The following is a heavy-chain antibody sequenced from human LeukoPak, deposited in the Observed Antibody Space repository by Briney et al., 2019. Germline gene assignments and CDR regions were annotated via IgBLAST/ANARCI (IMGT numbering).Heavy chain of an antibody. J-gene: IGHJ4*02. CDR2: ISDSGGST. D-gene: IGHD3-16*01. CDR3: AKGGGWLYYFDY. CDR1: GFTFSSFA. V-gene: IGHV3-23*01. Sequence: GGSLRLSCAASGFTFSSFAINWVRQAPGKGLEWVSAISDSGGSTYYADSVKGRLTISRDNSKNTLYLQMNSLRAEDTAVYYCAKGGGWLYYFDYWGQGTLVTVSS.